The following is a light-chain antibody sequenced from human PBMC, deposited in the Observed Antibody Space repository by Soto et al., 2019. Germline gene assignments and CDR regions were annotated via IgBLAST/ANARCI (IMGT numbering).Light chain of an antibody. Sequence: DMQMTQSPSSVSASVGDRVTITCRASQRITGWLAWYQQKPGKAPKLLIYAASTLQSGVRSRFSGSGSGTDFSLTISSLQHEDFETYYGPQSSSCFFTVGPGNKVDI. CDR1: QRITGW. CDR3: PQSSSCFFT. V-gene: IGKV1-12*01. CDR2: AAS. J-gene: IGKJ3*01.